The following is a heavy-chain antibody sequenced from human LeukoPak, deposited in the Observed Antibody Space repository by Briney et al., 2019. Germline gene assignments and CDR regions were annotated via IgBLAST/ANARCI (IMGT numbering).Heavy chain of an antibody. V-gene: IGHV6-1*01. CDR2: TYYRSKWYD. J-gene: IGHJ5*02. D-gene: IGHD5-18*01. Sequence: SQTLSLTCAISGDSVSSNSAAWHWIRQSPSRGLEWLGRTYYRSKWYDDYAVSVKSRITINPDTSKNQFSLQLNSVTPEDTAVYYCAREDTSMVNWFDPWGQGTLVTVSS. CDR3: AREDTSMVNWFDP. CDR1: GDSVSSNSAA.